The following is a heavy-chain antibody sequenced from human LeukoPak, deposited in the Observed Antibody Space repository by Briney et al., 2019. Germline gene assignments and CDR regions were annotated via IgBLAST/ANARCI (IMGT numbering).Heavy chain of an antibody. D-gene: IGHD3-10*01. CDR3: ARSMIRGAIYYFDY. Sequence: ASVKVSCKASGYTFTSYYIHWVRQAPGQGLEWMGVINPNGDSTSYAQKFQGRITMTRDTSTSTVYMELSSLRSEDTAVHYCARSMIRGAIYYFDYWGQGTLVTVSS. V-gene: IGHV1-46*01. CDR1: GYTFTSYY. J-gene: IGHJ4*02. CDR2: INPNGDST.